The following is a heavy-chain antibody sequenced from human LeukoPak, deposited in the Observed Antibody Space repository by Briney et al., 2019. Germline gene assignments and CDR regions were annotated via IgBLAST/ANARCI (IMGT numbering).Heavy chain of an antibody. CDR2: ISYDGSNK. CDR1: GFTVSSNY. D-gene: IGHD4/OR15-4a*01. CDR3: ARGQVLDY. V-gene: IGHV3-30-3*01. Sequence: GGSLRLSCAASGFTVSSNYMSWVRQAPGKGLEWVAVISYDGSNKYYADSVKGRFTISRDNSKNTLYLQMNSLRAEDTAVYYCARGQVLDYWGQGTLVTVSS. J-gene: IGHJ4*02.